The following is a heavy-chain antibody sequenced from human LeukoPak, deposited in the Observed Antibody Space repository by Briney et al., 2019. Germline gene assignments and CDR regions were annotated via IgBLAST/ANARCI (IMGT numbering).Heavy chain of an antibody. CDR2: IYYSGST. Sequence: SETLSLTCTVSGGSISSYYWSWIRQPPGKGLEWIGYIYYSGSTNYNPSLKSRVTISVDTSKNQFSLKLSSVTAADTAVYYCARHRRNYYDSSGEADYWGQGTLVTVSS. CDR3: ARHRRNYYDSSGEADY. CDR1: GGSISSYY. V-gene: IGHV4-59*08. J-gene: IGHJ4*02. D-gene: IGHD3-22*01.